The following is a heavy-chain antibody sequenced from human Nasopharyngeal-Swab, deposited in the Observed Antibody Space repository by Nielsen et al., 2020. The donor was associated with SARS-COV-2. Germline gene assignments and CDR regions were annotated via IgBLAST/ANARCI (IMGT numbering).Heavy chain of an antibody. Sequence: SVKVSCKASGFTFSNSAVQWVRQAPGQRLEWIGWIVLDSGRTNYTHTFQGRVTITGDMSTNTVHMELSSLRSEATAVYYCAAIRPQDPVPESDYWGKGTLVTVSS. CDR3: AAIRPQDPVPESDY. CDR2: IVLDSGRT. J-gene: IGHJ4*02. V-gene: IGHV1-58*01. CDR1: GFTFSNSA. D-gene: IGHD6-19*01.